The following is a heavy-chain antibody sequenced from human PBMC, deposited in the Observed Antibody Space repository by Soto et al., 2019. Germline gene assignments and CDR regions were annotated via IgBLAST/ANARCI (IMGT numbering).Heavy chain of an antibody. J-gene: IGHJ6*02. CDR1: GGTFSSYA. Sequence: ASVKVSCKASGGTFSSYAISWVRQAPGQGLEWMGGIIPIFGTANYAQKFQGRVTITADKSTSTAYMELSSLRSEDTAVYYCAREPGYGSGPPGYYYGMDVWGQGTTVTVSS. CDR2: IIPIFGTA. D-gene: IGHD3-10*01. V-gene: IGHV1-69*06. CDR3: AREPGYGSGPPGYYYGMDV.